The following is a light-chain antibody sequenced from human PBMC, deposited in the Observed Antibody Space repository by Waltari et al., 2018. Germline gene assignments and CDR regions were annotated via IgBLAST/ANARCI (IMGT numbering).Light chain of an antibody. J-gene: IGLJ3*02. CDR2: EGY. Sequence: QSALTQPASVSGSPGQSITISCTGTSSDVRSYNLVSWYQQHPGKAPKLIIYEGYKRPSGVSNRFSGSKSGDTASLTISGVQAEDEADYYCCSYANNRPRVFGGGTKLTVL. V-gene: IGLV2-23*01. CDR1: SSDVRSYNL. CDR3: CSYANNRPRV.